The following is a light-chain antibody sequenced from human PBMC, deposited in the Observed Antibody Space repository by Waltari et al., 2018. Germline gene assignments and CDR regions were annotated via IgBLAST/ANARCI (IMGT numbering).Light chain of an antibody. CDR2: YKSDSAK. CDR1: SDINAGTYR. Sequence: QAVLTQPSSLSASPGASASLTCPLRSDINAGTYRINWYQQKPGSPPQYLLKYKSDSAKQQGSGVPSRFSGSKDASANAGILLISGLQSEDEADYYCLIWHSSAWVFGGGTKLTVL. V-gene: IGLV5-45*03. CDR3: LIWHSSAWV. J-gene: IGLJ3*02.